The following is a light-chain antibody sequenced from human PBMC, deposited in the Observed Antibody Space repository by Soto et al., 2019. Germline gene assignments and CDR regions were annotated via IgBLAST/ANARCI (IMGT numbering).Light chain of an antibody. CDR3: SSYTSSSTLV. Sequence: QSVLTQPASVSGSPGQSITISCTGTGSDVGGYNYVSWYQQHPGKAPKIMIYEVSNRPSGVSNRFSGSKSGNTASLTISGLQAEDEADYHCSSYTSSSTLVFGGGTKLTVL. CDR2: EVS. V-gene: IGLV2-14*01. CDR1: GSDVGGYNY. J-gene: IGLJ2*01.